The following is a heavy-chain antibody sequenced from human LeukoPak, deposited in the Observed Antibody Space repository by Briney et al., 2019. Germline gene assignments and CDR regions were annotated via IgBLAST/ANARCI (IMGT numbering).Heavy chain of an antibody. D-gene: IGHD3-22*01. J-gene: IGHJ4*02. CDR1: GYNFTTYW. CDR3: ARIDGSSGYWVDY. V-gene: IGHV5-51*01. Sequence: GESLKISCKGSGYNFTTYWIAWVRQMPGKGLEWMGIINPGDSDFRYSPSFQGQVTISADKSISTAYLQWSSLKASDTAMYYCARIDGSSGYWVDYWGQGTLVSVSS. CDR2: INPGDSDF.